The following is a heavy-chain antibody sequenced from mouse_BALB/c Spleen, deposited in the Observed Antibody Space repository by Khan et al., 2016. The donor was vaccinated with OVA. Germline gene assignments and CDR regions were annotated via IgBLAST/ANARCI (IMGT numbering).Heavy chain of an antibody. V-gene: IGHV2-6-5*01. CDR1: GFSLTDYG. CDR2: IWGGGST. Sequence: VQLQESGPGLVAPSQNLSITCTVSGFSLTDYGVSWIRQPPGKGLEWLGAIWGGGSTYYNSALKSRLSITKDISKSQVFLKMNSLQIDDTAMYCCAKGDYGSSSFDYWGQGTTLTVSS. D-gene: IGHD1-1*01. J-gene: IGHJ2*01. CDR3: AKGDYGSSSFDY.